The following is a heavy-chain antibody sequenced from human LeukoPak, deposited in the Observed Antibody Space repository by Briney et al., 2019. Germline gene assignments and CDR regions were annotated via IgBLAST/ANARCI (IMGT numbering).Heavy chain of an antibody. Sequence: MPSETLSLTCTVSGGSISSGDYYWSWIRQPPGKGLEWIGYIYYSGSTYYNPSLKSRVTISVDTSKNQFSLKLSSVTAADTAVYYCARNLYSDFWNGRSGMDVWGQGTTVTVSS. J-gene: IGHJ6*02. CDR2: IYYSGST. CDR3: ARNLYSDFWNGRSGMDV. V-gene: IGHV4-30-4*01. CDR1: GGSISSGDYY. D-gene: IGHD3-3*01.